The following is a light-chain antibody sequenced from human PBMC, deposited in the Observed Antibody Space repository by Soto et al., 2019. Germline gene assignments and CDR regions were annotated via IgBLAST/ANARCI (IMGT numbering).Light chain of an antibody. J-gene: IGKJ5*01. CDR1: QTVDSY. CDR3: QQSAGIPS. Sequence: EIQMTQTPSSLSASVGDQITITCRASQTVDSYLNWYQQKPGKAPQLLIFGASSLYGGVPSRFSGSGSGTDFSLTINSLQPEDSATYYCQQSAGIPSFGQGTRLEIK. CDR2: GAS. V-gene: IGKV1-39*01.